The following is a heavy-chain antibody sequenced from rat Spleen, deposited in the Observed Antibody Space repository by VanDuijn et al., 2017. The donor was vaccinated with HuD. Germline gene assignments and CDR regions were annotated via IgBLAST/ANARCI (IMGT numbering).Heavy chain of an antibody. CDR3: TRDRYCYIGDGYFAY. CDR2: ITNTGSNT. CDR1: GFTFSNYD. Sequence: EVQLVESGGGLVQPGRSLKLSCAASGFTFSNYDMAWIRQAPGKGLEWVASITNTGSNTYYPDSVKGRFTIPRDNAKSTLYMQMNSLRSEDTATYYGTRDRYCYIGDGYFAYWGQGTLFTVSS. J-gene: IGHJ3*01. D-gene: IGHD1-1*01. V-gene: IGHV5-31*01.